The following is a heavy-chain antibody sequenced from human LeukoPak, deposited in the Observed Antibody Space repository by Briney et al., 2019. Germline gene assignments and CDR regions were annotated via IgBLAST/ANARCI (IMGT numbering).Heavy chain of an antibody. V-gene: IGHV1-2*02. CDR2: INNNRGGT. D-gene: IGHD2-21*02. J-gene: IGHJ4*02. Sequence: GAAVKVSCMASRYTFSGYYMHWVRPAPRQGVEWVGCINNNRGGTNYAKKFQGGVTMTRGTAISTGYMELSRRRSCDTAVYYCARVRGEKVVTAIQADYYFYYWGEGTLVTVSS. CDR1: RYTFSGYY. CDR3: ARVRGEKVVTAIQADYYFYY.